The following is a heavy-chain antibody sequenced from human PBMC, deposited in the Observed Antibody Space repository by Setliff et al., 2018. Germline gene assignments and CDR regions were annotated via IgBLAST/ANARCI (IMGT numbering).Heavy chain of an antibody. Sequence: GASVKVSCKASGYTFTSYDINWVRQATGQGLEWMGWMNPNSGNTGYAQKFQGRVTMTRNTSISTAYMELRSLRSEDTAVYYCARSGYYSIDAFDIWGQGTMVTVSS. CDR2: MNPNSGNT. J-gene: IGHJ3*02. D-gene: IGHD3-22*01. CDR1: GYTFTSYD. CDR3: ARSGYYSIDAFDI. V-gene: IGHV1-8*02.